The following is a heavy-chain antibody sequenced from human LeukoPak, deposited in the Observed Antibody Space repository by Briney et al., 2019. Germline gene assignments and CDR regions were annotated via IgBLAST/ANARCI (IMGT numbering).Heavy chain of an antibody. V-gene: IGHV4-31*03. CDR3: ARVLNYYDNSGYYYYFDY. D-gene: IGHD3-22*01. CDR1: GASMASGGHY. J-gene: IGHJ4*02. CDR2: IHHSGST. Sequence: SETLSLTCTVSGASMASGGHYWGWLRQHPEKGLEWIGYIHHSGSTHYDPSLKSRVSISIDTSRNQFSMKLSSVTAADTAVYFCARVLNYYDNSGYYYYFDYWGQGTLVTVSS.